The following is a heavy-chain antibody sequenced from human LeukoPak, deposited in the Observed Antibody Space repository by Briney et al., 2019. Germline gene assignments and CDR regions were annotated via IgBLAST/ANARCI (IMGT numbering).Heavy chain of an antibody. CDR1: GYTFTSYY. J-gene: IGHJ5*02. CDR2: INPSGGST. Sequence: RASVKVSCKASGYTFTSYYMHWVRQAPGQGLEWMGIINPSGGSTSYAQKFQGRVTMTRDTSTSTVYMELSSLTSEDTAVYYCARSPNAQRRNNWFDPWGQGTLVTVSS. V-gene: IGHV1-46*01. CDR3: ARSPNAQRRNNWFDP.